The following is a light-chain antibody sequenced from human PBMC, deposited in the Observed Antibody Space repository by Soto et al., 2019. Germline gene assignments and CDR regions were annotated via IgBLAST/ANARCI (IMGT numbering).Light chain of an antibody. CDR2: KAS. V-gene: IGKV1-5*03. CDR1: QSISSW. J-gene: IGKJ2*01. Sequence: DIQMTQSPSTLSASVGDRVTITCRASQSISSWLVWYQQKPGKAPKLLIYKASSLESGVPSRFSGSGSGTEFTLTISSLQPDDFATYYCQQYNSYSRNTFGQGTKLEIK. CDR3: QQYNSYSRNT.